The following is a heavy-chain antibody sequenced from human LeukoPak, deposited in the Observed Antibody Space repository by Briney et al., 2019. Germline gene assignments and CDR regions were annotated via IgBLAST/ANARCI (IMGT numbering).Heavy chain of an antibody. CDR2: INPNSGGT. J-gene: IGHJ6*03. CDR3: ARDRTGLWSGYYHDGHYYYYYMDV. V-gene: IGHV1-2*02. Sequence: ASVKVSCKASGYTFTGYYMHWVRQAPGQGLEWMGWINPNSGGTNYAQKFQGRVTMTRDTSISTAYMELSRLRSDDTAVYYCARDRTGLWSGYYHDGHYYYYYMDVWGKGTTVTVSS. CDR1: GYTFTGYY. D-gene: IGHD3-3*01.